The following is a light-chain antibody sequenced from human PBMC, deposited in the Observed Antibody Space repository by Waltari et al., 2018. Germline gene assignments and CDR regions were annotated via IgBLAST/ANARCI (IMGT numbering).Light chain of an antibody. CDR2: AAS. Sequence: GDRVTVTCRASQAINKELSWYQQKPGKAPILLIYAASSLQTGVSSRFSGSGSGTDFTLTISSLQPEDVATYYCQHDYTTPYSFGQGTKVEIK. CDR3: QHDYTTPYS. J-gene: IGKJ2*03. CDR1: QAINKE. V-gene: IGKV1-27*01.